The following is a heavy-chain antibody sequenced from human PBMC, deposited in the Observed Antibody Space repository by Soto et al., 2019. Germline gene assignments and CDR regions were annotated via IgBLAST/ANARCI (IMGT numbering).Heavy chain of an antibody. Sequence: ASVKVSCKASGYTFTSYGISWVRQAPGQGLEWMGWISAYNGNTNYAQKLQGRVTMTTDTSTSTAYMELRSLRSDDTAVYYCALSGDSSGYLPQRAFDIWGQGTMVTVSS. V-gene: IGHV1-18*04. J-gene: IGHJ3*02. CDR2: ISAYNGNT. CDR1: GYTFTSYG. D-gene: IGHD3-22*01. CDR3: ALSGDSSGYLPQRAFDI.